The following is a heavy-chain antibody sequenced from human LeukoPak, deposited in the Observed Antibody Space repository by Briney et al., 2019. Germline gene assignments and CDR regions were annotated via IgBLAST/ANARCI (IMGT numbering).Heavy chain of an antibody. D-gene: IGHD4-17*01. V-gene: IGHV1-18*01. CDR3: ARTMTTLPTHGELDL. Sequence: ASVKVSCKASGYTFTSYGISWVRQAPGQGLEWMGWISAYNGNTNYAQKLQGRVTMTTDTSTSTAYMELRSLRSDDTAVYYCARTMTTLPTHGELDLWGQGTQVIVSS. CDR1: GYTFTSYG. J-gene: IGHJ5*02. CDR2: ISAYNGNT.